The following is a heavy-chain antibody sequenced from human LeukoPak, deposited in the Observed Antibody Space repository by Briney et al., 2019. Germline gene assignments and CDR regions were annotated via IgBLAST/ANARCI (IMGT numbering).Heavy chain of an antibody. Sequence: GGSLRLSCAASGFTFTNYGMNWVRQAPGKGLEWVSIISDSGGGAYYADSVKGRFTISRDSSRSTLYLQMHSLRAEDTAVYYCAKDRGYYDSSGYHPYFDYWGQGTLVTVSS. V-gene: IGHV3-23*01. CDR1: GFTFTNYG. CDR2: ISDSGGGA. CDR3: AKDRGYYDSSGYHPYFDY. J-gene: IGHJ4*02. D-gene: IGHD3-22*01.